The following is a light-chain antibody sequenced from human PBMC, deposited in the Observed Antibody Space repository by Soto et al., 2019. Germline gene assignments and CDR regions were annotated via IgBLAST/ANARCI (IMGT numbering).Light chain of an antibody. CDR2: EVT. CDR1: SSDVGRFNL. V-gene: IGLV2-14*01. J-gene: IGLJ1*01. Sequence: QSVLTQPASVSGSPGQSITISCTGTSSDVGRFNLVSWFQQHPGKAPKLLIYEVTKRPSGVSNRFSGSKSGNTASLTISGLQTEDEADYYCSSYTTRSTYVFGTGTKVTVL. CDR3: SSYTTRSTYV.